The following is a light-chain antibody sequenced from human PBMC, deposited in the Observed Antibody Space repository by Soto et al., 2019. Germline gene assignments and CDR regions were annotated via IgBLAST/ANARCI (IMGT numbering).Light chain of an antibody. J-gene: IGKJ1*01. CDR2: DAS. CDR1: QSVSSY. CDR3: QQYSSSRT. Sequence: EIVLTQSPATLSLSPGERATLSCRASQSVSSYLAWYQQKPGQAPRLLIYDASNRATGIPDRFSGSGSGTDFTLTISRLEPEEFAVYYCQQYSSSRTFGQGTKVDIK. V-gene: IGKV3-20*01.